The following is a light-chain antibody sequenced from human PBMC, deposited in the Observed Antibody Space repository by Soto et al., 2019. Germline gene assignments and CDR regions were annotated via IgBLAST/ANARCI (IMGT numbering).Light chain of an antibody. J-gene: IGKJ4*01. Sequence: DIQMTQSPSSLSASVGDRVTVTCRASQSIATFLNWYQHKPGKAPKLLISGASNLQSGVPSRFSGSGSGTDFTLTISSLQPEDFATYYCQQSFRTPLTFGGGTKVEIK. V-gene: IGKV1-39*01. CDR3: QQSFRTPLT. CDR1: QSIATF. CDR2: GAS.